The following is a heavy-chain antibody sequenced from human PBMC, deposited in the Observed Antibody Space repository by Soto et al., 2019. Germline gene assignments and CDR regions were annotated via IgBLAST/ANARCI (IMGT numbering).Heavy chain of an antibody. J-gene: IGHJ4*02. CDR2: IYYSGST. CDR3: ARVGGYGDYVVDY. CDR1: GGSISSSSYY. D-gene: IGHD4-17*01. Sequence: PSETLSLTCTFSGGSISSSSYYLGWIRQPPGKGLEWIGSIYYSGSTYYNPSLKSRVTISVDTSKNQFSLKLSSVTAADTAVYYCARVGGYGDYVVDYWGQGTLVTVSS. V-gene: IGHV4-39*01.